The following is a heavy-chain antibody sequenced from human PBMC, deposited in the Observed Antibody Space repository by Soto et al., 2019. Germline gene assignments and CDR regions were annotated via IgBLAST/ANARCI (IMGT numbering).Heavy chain of an antibody. V-gene: IGHV3-64D*06. CDR2: IRGNGDPP. J-gene: IGHJ4*02. D-gene: IGHD5-12*01. CDR1: GFTFSSYA. Sequence: GGSLRLSCSASGFTFSSYAMHWVRQAPGKGLEYVSGIRGNGDPPFYADSVKGRFTISRDNSKNTLYLQMSSLSADDTAVYYCVKSRGGNNFDFFDWGQGALVTVSP. CDR3: VKSRGGNNFDFFD.